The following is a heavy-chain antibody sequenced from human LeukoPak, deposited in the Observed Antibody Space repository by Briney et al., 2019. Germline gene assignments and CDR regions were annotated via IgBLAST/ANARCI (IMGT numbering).Heavy chain of an antibody. V-gene: IGHV5-51*01. J-gene: IGHJ4*02. Sequence: GESLKISCKASGYSFTSYWIGWVRQIPEEVLEWMGIIYPGDSDTRYSPSFQGQVTISADKSISTAYLQWSSLKASDTAMYYCARQRWDSNYVLDYWGQGTLVTVSS. CDR3: ARQRWDSNYVLDY. D-gene: IGHD4-11*01. CDR1: GYSFTSYW. CDR2: IYPGDSDT.